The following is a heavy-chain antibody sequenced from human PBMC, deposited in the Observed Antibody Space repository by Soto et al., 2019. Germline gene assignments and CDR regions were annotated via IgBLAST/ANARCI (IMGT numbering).Heavy chain of an antibody. Sequence: GGSLRLSCAASGFTFSSYAMSWVRQAPGKGLEWVSAISGSGGSTYYADSVKGRFTISRDNSKNTLYLQMNSLRAEDTAVYYCAKLHLGELSLADFDYWGQGTLVTVSS. V-gene: IGHV3-23*01. J-gene: IGHJ4*02. CDR2: ISGSGGST. CDR1: GFTFSSYA. D-gene: IGHD3-16*02. CDR3: AKLHLGELSLADFDY.